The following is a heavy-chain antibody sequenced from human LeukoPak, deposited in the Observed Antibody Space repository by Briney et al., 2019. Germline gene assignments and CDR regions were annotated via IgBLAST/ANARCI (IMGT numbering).Heavy chain of an antibody. J-gene: IGHJ4*02. V-gene: IGHV3-11*06. Sequence: PGGSLRLSCAASGFTFSDYYMSWIRQAPGKGLEWISYISSTSSYTNYADSVKGRFTISRDNAKNSLNLQMNSLRAEDTAVYYCARVRQYYDILTGYYSDYWGQGTLVTVSS. CDR1: GFTFSDYY. CDR3: ARVRQYYDILTGYYSDY. CDR2: ISSTSSYT. D-gene: IGHD3-9*01.